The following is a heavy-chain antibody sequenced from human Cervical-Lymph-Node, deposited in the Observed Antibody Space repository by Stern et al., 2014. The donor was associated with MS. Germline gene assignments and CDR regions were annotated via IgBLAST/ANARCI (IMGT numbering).Heavy chain of an antibody. V-gene: IGHV5-51*01. J-gene: IGHJ4*02. CDR1: GYSFSSYW. CDR3: GREVALTAGLLGF. Sequence: EVQLVQSGAEVKKPGESLKIACKGSGYSFSSYWIAWVRQLPGKGLEWMGMIFPSDSETRYSPSFEGQVTISVVKYTSTAYLHWSSLKASDTARYDCGREVALTAGLLGFWGQGTQVIVS. CDR2: IFPSDSET. D-gene: IGHD3-22*01.